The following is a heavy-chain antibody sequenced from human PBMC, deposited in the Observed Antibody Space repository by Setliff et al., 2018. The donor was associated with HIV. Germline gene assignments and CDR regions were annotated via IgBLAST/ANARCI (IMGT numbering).Heavy chain of an antibody. V-gene: IGHV4-30-2*06. J-gene: IGHJ6*03. D-gene: IGHD5-18*01. Sequence: PSETLSLTCAVSGGSISSGGYSWSWIRQSPGKGLEWIGYIYHTGNTYYNPSLKSRITISLDRSQNHFSLNLTSVTAADTAVYYCARAEDTAMDDYYYMDVWGRGTTVTSP. CDR3: ARAEDTAMDDYYYMDV. CDR2: IYHTGNT. CDR1: GGSISSGGYS.